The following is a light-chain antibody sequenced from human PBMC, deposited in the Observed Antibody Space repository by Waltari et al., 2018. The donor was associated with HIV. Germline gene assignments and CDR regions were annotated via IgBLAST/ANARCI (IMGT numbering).Light chain of an antibody. V-gene: IGLV3-1*01. CDR1: KLGDKY. Sequence: SYELTQPPSVSVSPGQTASIPCSGSKLGDKYVCWYQQKAGRSPVLVIYEDNKRPSGIPERCSGSNSGSTATLTITGTQAMDEGDYYCQAWDSSTARGVFGGGTNLNVL. CDR3: QAWDSSTARGV. CDR2: EDN. J-gene: IGLJ2*01.